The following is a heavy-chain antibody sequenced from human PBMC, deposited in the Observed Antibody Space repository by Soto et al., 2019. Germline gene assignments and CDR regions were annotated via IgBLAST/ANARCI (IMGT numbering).Heavy chain of an antibody. D-gene: IGHD1-26*01. CDR3: ARSQSGVVRYHDP. J-gene: IGHJ5*02. V-gene: IGHV3-74*01. CDR2: ISSDGRST. Sequence: GSLRRSCACSVFTFSSYCIHWVRQTPRRGLAWFSHISSDGRSTSYADSVKGRFTISRDNTQSTVYLDMNSLTAEDAGVYYCARSQSGVVRYHDPWGHGTLVPVYS. CDR1: VFTFSSYC.